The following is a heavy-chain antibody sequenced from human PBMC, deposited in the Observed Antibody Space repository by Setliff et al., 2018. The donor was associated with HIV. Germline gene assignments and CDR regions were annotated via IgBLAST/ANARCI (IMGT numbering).Heavy chain of an antibody. CDR3: ATVFYYDSESYSLDY. D-gene: IGHD3-10*01. V-gene: IGHV1-69*13. Sequence: ASVKVSCKASGGTFNNYAISWVRQAPGQGLQWVGGIIPLFGTTNYAQKFQGRVTITANESTNIAHMELSSLRSADTAMYYCATVFYYDSESYSLDYWGQGMLVTVCS. CDR2: IIPLFGTT. CDR1: GGTFNNYA. J-gene: IGHJ4*02.